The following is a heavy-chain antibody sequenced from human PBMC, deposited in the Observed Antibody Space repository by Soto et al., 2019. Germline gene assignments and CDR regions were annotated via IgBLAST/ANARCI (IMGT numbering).Heavy chain of an antibody. D-gene: IGHD2-15*01. CDR2: IIPIFGTA. Sequence: SVKVSCKASGGTFSSYAISWVRQAPGQGLEWMGGIIPIFGTANYAQKFQGRVTITADESTSTAYMELSSLRSEDTAVYYCARDVERMADAFDIWGQGTMVTVSS. CDR3: ARDVERMADAFDI. CDR1: GGTFSSYA. V-gene: IGHV1-69*13. J-gene: IGHJ3*02.